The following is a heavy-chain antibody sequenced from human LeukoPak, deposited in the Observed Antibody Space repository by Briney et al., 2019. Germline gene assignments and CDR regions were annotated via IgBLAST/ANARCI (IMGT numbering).Heavy chain of an antibody. V-gene: IGHV1-3*01. CDR2: INAGNGNT. D-gene: IGHD6-19*01. J-gene: IGHJ6*02. CDR1: GYTFTSYA. Sequence: ASVKVSCKASGYTFTSYAMHWVRQAPGQRLEWMGWINAGNGNTKYSQKLQGRVTMTTDTSTSTAYMELRSLRSDDTAVYYCARLLPIAVAGTDPYYYYGMDVWGQGTTVTVSS. CDR3: ARLLPIAVAGTDPYYYYGMDV.